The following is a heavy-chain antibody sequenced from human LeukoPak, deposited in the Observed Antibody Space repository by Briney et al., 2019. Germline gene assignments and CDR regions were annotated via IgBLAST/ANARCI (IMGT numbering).Heavy chain of an antibody. CDR3: ARERIAAAGTFDP. CDR1: GYTFTGYC. D-gene: IGHD6-13*01. Sequence: ASVKVSCKASGYTFTGYCMHWVRQAPGQGLEWMGRINPNSGGTNYAQKFQGRVTMTRDTSISTAYMELSRLRSDDTAVYYCARERIAAAGTFDPWGQGTLVTVSS. CDR2: INPNSGGT. V-gene: IGHV1-2*06. J-gene: IGHJ5*02.